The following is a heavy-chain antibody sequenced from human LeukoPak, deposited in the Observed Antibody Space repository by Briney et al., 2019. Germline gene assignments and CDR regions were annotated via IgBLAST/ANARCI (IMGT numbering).Heavy chain of an antibody. CDR1: RFTFSSYS. J-gene: IGHJ3*02. V-gene: IGHV3-21*01. CDR3: ARDHYDSLKNSHGDAFHI. CDR2: ISSSSSYI. D-gene: IGHD3-22*01. Sequence: GGSLRLSCAASRFTFSSYSMNWVRQAPGKGLEWVSSISSSSSYIYYADSVKGRFTISRDNAKNSLYLQMNSLRAEDTAVYYCARDHYDSLKNSHGDAFHIWGQGTMVTVSS.